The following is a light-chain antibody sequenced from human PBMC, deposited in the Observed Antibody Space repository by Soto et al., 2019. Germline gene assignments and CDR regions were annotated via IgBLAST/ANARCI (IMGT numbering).Light chain of an antibody. Sequence: QSALTQPASLSGSPGQSITISCTGTTTDVGGYNFVSWYQHHPGKAPKLMIYNAFDRPSGVSNRFSGSKSGNTASLTISGLQAEDEAHYYCSSYTRGRVVFGGGTKLTVL. CDR3: SSYTRGRVV. V-gene: IGLV2-14*03. CDR1: TTDVGGYNF. CDR2: NAF. J-gene: IGLJ2*01.